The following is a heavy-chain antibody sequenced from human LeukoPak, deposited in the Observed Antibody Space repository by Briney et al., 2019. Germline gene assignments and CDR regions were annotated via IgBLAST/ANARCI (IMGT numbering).Heavy chain of an antibody. D-gene: IGHD6-19*01. J-gene: IGHJ4*02. CDR3: ASSWTIAVAGRKYYFQY. CDR2: ISSSSSTI. CDR1: GFTFSSYS. Sequence: SGGSLRLSCAASGFTFSSYSMNWVRQAPGKGLEWVSYISSSSSTIYYADSVKGRFTISRDNAKNSLYLQMHSLRAEDTAVYYCASSWTIAVAGRKYYFQYWGQGTLVTVSS. V-gene: IGHV3-48*01.